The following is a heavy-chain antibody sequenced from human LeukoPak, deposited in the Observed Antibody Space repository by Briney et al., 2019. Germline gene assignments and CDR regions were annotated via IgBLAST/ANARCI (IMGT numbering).Heavy chain of an antibody. CDR1: GYTFTSYD. CDR3: ARGRAVRPLWFGELEPNNWFDP. J-gene: IGHJ5*02. Sequence: ASVKVSCKASGYTFTSYDINWVRQATGQGLEWMGWMNPNSGNTGYAQKFQGRVTMTRNTSISTAYMELSSLRSEDTAVYYCARGRAVRPLWFGELEPNNWFDPWGQGTLVTVSS. CDR2: MNPNSGNT. V-gene: IGHV1-8*01. D-gene: IGHD3-10*01.